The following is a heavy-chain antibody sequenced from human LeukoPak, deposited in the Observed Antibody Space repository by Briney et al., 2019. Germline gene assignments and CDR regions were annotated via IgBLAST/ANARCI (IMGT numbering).Heavy chain of an antibody. V-gene: IGHV3-23*01. CDR1: GFTFSSYA. J-gene: IGHJ4*02. Sequence: GGSLRLSCAASGFTFSSYAMSWVRQAPGMGLEWVSAISGSGGSTYYADSVKGRFTISRDNSKNTLYLQMNSLRAEDTAVYYCAIDRGGYYDSSGYYGIRFDYWGQGTLVTVSS. CDR3: AIDRGGYYDSSGYYGIRFDY. CDR2: ISGSGGST. D-gene: IGHD3-22*01.